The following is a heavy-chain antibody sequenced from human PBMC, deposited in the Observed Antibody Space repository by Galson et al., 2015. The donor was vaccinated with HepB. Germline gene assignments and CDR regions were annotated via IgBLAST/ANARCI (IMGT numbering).Heavy chain of an antibody. J-gene: IGHJ3*02. CDR3: ATVQRSHAWVIIARVDAFDI. CDR1: GYTLTELS. V-gene: IGHV1-24*01. Sequence: SVKVSCKVSGYTLTELSMHWVRQAPGKGLEWMGGFDPEDGETIYAQKFQGRVTMTEDTSTDTAYMELSSLRSEDTAVYYCATVQRSHAWVIIARVDAFDIWGQGTMVTVSS. D-gene: IGHD2-21*01. CDR2: FDPEDGET.